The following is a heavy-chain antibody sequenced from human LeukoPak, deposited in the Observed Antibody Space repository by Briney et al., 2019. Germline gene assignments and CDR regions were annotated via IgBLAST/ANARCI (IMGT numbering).Heavy chain of an antibody. Sequence: SETLSLTCAVYGGSFSGYYWSWIRQPPGKGPEWIGEINHSGSTNDNPSLKSRVTISVDTSKNQFSLKLSSVTAADTAVYYCARVPLRYFDWSRMDVWGQGTTVTVSS. J-gene: IGHJ6*02. CDR3: ARVPLRYFDWSRMDV. CDR2: INHSGST. V-gene: IGHV4-34*01. CDR1: GGSFSGYY. D-gene: IGHD3-9*01.